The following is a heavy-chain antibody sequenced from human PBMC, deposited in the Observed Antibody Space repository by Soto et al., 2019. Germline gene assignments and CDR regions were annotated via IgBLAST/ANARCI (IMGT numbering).Heavy chain of an antibody. Sequence: GGSLRLSCTAPRFTFGSYWMHWVRQAPGKGLVWVSDINVDVTETWYADSVKGRFTISRDNDKKTLYLHMTGLRVDDTGVYYCARDKEVLLTNYGMDVWGQGTSVSVSS. CDR3: ARDKEVLLTNYGMDV. V-gene: IGHV3-74*01. CDR1: RFTFGSYW. J-gene: IGHJ6*02. CDR2: INVDVTET.